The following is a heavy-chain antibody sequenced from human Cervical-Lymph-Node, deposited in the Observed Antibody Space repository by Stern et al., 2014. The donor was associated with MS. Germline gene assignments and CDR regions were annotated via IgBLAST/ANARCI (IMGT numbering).Heavy chain of an antibody. CDR1: GFIFSGST. CDR2: IRSKPNNYAT. V-gene: IGHV3-73*01. Sequence: EVQLVESGGGLVQPGGSLKLSCAASGFIFSGSTIHWVRQASGKGPEWVGHIRSKPNNYATLYAASVKGRFTISRDDSRNTAYLQMNSLKTEDTAVYYCARLGMGLAGYWGQGTLVTVSS. J-gene: IGHJ4*02. D-gene: IGHD1-26*01. CDR3: ARLGMGLAGY.